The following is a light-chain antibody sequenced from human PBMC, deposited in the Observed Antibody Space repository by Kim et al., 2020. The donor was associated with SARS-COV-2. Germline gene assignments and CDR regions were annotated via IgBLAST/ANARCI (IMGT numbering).Light chain of an antibody. CDR2: WAS. CDR1: QSVLFSSNNKYY. V-gene: IGKV4-1*01. Sequence: RATINWKSSQSVLFSSNNKYYLAWYQQKSGQPPRLLIYWASTRESGVPDRFSGSGSGTDFTLTISSLQAEDVAIYYCQQYYGNPTFGQGTKVDIK. J-gene: IGKJ1*01. CDR3: QQYYGNPT.